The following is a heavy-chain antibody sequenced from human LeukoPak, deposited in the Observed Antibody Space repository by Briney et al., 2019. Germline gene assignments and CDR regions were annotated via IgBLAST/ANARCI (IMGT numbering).Heavy chain of an antibody. D-gene: IGHD4-23*01. CDR2: ISSSSSYI. V-gene: IGHV3-21*01. J-gene: IGHJ4*02. CDR3: ASRWDLRRHHRSFNDY. Sequence: PGGSLRLSCAASGFTFSSYSMTWVRQAPGKGLEWVSSISSSSSYIYYADSVKGRFTISRDNAKNSLYLQMNSLRAEDTAVYYCASRWDLRRHHRSFNDYWGQGTLVTVSS. CDR1: GFTFSSYS.